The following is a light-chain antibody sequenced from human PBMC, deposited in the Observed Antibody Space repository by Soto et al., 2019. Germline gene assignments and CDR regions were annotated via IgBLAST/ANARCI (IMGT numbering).Light chain of an antibody. CDR2: GAS. J-gene: IGKJ2*01. CDR3: QQYGGVPYT. V-gene: IGKV3-20*01. Sequence: EIVLTQSPGTLSLSPGQRATLSCRASESISRDYLAWYQQRLGQAPRLLIYGASSGPTGITDRFSGSGSGTDFTLTISRLEPEDFAIYYCQQYGGVPYTFGQGTKLEIK. CDR1: ESISRDY.